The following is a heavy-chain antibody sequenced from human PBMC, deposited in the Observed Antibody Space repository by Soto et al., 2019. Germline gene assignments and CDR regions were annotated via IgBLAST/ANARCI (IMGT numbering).Heavy chain of an antibody. CDR1: GYTFTNYD. J-gene: IGHJ4*02. V-gene: IGHV1-8*01. D-gene: IGHD3-3*01. CDR2: MSPNSGRT. Sequence: QVQLVQSGPEVKKPGASMRVSCKTSGYTFTNYDIHWVRQATGQGLEWIGWMSPNSGRTGFAQRFHDRVNMTSNPYFSTAYLHLASLTSEDTAVYYCARGFDFWSGYSRADSWGQGTLVTVSS. CDR3: ARGFDFWSGYSRADS.